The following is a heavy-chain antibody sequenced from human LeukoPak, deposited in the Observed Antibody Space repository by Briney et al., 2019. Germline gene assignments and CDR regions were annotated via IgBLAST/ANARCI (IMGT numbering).Heavy chain of an antibody. CDR1: GYTFTSYG. CDR3: ARGAYYYGSGSSPFDY. J-gene: IGHJ4*02. D-gene: IGHD3-10*01. Sequence: GASVKVSCKASGYTFTSYGISWVRQAPGQGLEWMGWISAYNGNTNYAQKLQGRVTMTTDTSTSTAHMELRSLRSDDTAVYYCARGAYYYGSGSSPFDYWGQGTLVTVSS. CDR2: ISAYNGNT. V-gene: IGHV1-18*01.